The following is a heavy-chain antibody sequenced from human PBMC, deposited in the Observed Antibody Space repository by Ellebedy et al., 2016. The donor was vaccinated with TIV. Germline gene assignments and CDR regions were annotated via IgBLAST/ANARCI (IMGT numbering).Heavy chain of an antibody. D-gene: IGHD3-10*01. V-gene: IGHV3-66*01. Sequence: GGSLRLSXAASGFTVSSNYMSWVRQAPGKGLEWVSVIYSGGSTYYADSVKGRFTISRDNSKNTLYLQMNSLRAEDTAVYYCASWALLWFGDPVYWGQGTLVTVSS. J-gene: IGHJ4*02. CDR2: IYSGGST. CDR1: GFTVSSNY. CDR3: ASWALLWFGDPVY.